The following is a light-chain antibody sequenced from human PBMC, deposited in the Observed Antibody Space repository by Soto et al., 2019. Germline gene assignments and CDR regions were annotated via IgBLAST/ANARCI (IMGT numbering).Light chain of an antibody. V-gene: IGKV3-15*01. CDR3: QQYTNWPPWT. J-gene: IGKJ1*01. CDR1: QSVSSN. Sequence: IVMTQSPATLSVSPGERATLSCRASQSVSSNLAWYQRRPGQAPRLLIYGASTRATGIPARFSGSGSGTEFTLTISSLQPEDFAVYYCQQYTNWPPWTFGQGTKVESK. CDR2: GAS.